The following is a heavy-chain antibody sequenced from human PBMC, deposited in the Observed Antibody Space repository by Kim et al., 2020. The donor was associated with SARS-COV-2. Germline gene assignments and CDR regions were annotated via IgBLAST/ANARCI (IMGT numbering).Heavy chain of an antibody. J-gene: IGHJ6*03. V-gene: IGHV3-30-3*02. CDR3: AKSALDSNYYYYYMYV. CDR1: GFTFSSCA. D-gene: IGHD4-4*01. CDR2: ISYDGSNK. Sequence: GGSLRLSCAASGFTFSSCAMHWVRQAPGKGLEWVAVISYDGSNKNYADSVKGRFTISRDNSKNTLYLQMNSLRAEDTAVYYCAKSALDSNYYYYYMYVWGKGTAVTVSS.